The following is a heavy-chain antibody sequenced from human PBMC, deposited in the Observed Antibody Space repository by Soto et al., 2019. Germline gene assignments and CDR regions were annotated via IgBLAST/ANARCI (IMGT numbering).Heavy chain of an antibody. D-gene: IGHD3-16*01. J-gene: IGHJ6*03. CDR1: GFTFSSYA. Sequence: EVQLLESGGGLVQPGGSLRLSCAASGFTFSSYAMSWVRQAPGKGLEWVSAISGSGGSTYYADSVKGRFTISRDNSKNTLYLQMNSLRAEDTAVYYCAKDGGNHLLRAYYYYYMDVWGKGTTVTVSS. V-gene: IGHV3-23*01. CDR2: ISGSGGST. CDR3: AKDGGNHLLRAYYYYYMDV.